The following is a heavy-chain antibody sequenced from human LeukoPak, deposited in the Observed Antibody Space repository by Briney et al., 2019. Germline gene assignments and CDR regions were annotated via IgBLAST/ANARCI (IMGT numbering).Heavy chain of an antibody. CDR2: INHSGST. D-gene: IGHD3-22*01. Sequence: KTSQTLSLTCAVYGGSFSGYYWSWIPHPPGKGLGWIGEINHSGSTNYNPSLKSRVTVSVDTSKKQFSLKLSSVTAADTAVYYCAAHYYDSSGHYYGTFDIWGQGTMVTVSS. J-gene: IGHJ3*02. V-gene: IGHV4-34*01. CDR1: GGSFSGYY. CDR3: AAHYYDSSGHYYGTFDI.